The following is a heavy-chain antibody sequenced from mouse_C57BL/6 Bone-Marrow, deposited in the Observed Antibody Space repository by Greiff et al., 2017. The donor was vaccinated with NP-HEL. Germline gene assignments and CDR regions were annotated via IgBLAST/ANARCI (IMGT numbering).Heavy chain of an antibody. J-gene: IGHJ3*01. V-gene: IGHV2-2*01. CDR3: YRTSPYVYDGDGFAY. D-gene: IGHD2-2*01. Sequence: QVQLQQSGPGLVQPSQSLSITCTVSGFSLTSYGVHWVRQSPGKGLELLGVIWSGGSTDNNAAFISSLSISKDNSKSQVFFKMNSLQAEDTAIYYCYRTSPYVYDGDGFAYWGQGTLVTVSA. CDR2: IWSGGST. CDR1: GFSLTSYG.